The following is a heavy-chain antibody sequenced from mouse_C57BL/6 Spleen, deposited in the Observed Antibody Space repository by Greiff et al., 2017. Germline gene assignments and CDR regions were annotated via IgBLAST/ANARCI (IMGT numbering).Heavy chain of an antibody. J-gene: IGHJ4*01. CDR2: SRNKANDYTT. CDR3: ARDATWGYAMDY. Sequence: EVKLVESGGGLVQSGRSLRLSCATSGFTFSDFYMEWVRQAPGKGLEWIAASRNKANDYTTEYSASVKGRFIVSRDTSQSILYLQMNALRAEDTAIYYCARDATWGYAMDYWGQGTSVTVSS. V-gene: IGHV7-1*01. CDR1: GFTFSDFY.